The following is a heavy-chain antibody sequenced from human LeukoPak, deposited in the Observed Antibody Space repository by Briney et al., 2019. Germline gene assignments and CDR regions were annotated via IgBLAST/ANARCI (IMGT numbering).Heavy chain of an antibody. CDR3: AKGVVPAATYYMDV. J-gene: IGHJ6*03. V-gene: IGHV3-21*01. Sequence: GGSLRLSCAASGFTFSSYSMNWVRQAPGKGLEWVSSISSSDTYIYHADLVKGRFTISRDNSKNTLYLQMNSLRAEDTAVYYCAKGVVPAATYYMDVWGKGTTVTVSS. CDR1: GFTFSSYS. D-gene: IGHD2-2*01. CDR2: ISSSDTYI.